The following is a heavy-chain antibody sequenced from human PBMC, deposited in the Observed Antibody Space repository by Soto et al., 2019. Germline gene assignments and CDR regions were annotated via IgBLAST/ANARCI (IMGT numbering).Heavy chain of an antibody. CDR1: VGTINSYA. J-gene: IGHJ4*02. D-gene: IGHD6-13*01. Sequence: SVTVSCKSSVGTINSYAIRCVRQAPGQRLEWMGGIIPIFGTANYAQKFQGRVTIPAAESTSTAYLELSSLRSEDPAVYYCARGVEAAGTYYWGQGTLVPVSS. CDR2: IIPIFGTA. V-gene: IGHV1-69*13. CDR3: ARGVEAAGTYY.